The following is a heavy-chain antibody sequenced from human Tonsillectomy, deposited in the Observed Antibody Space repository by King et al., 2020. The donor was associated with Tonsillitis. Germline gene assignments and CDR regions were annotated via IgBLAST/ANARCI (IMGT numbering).Heavy chain of an antibody. Sequence: QLQESGPGLLRPSATLSLTCNVSGGSIKSSNYYWGWIRQPPGKGLEWIGSINYGGSTYHNPSLKSRISLSVDTSKNQFSLRLSSVTAAETAVFYCARRGKNLEFAFWGQGTLVTVSS. CDR3: ARRGKNLEFAF. CDR1: GGSIKSSNYY. J-gene: IGHJ4*02. V-gene: IGHV4-39*01. D-gene: IGHD1-14*01. CDR2: INYGGST.